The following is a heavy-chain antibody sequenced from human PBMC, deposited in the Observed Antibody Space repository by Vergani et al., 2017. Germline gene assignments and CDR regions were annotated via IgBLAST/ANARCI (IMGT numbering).Heavy chain of an antibody. J-gene: IGHJ4*02. CDR1: GFTFSTYA. V-gene: IGHV3-23*01. CDR3: VKEAGNYENFFDS. D-gene: IGHD1-7*01. CDR2: LTGGGGST. Sequence: EVQLLESGGSLKQPGRSVRLSCAASGFTFSTYAMHWVRQAPGKGLEWVSALTGGGGSTYYADSFKGRFIISRDNSRDTLYLQMNSLRPEDTATYYCVKEAGNYENFFDSWGQGTMVTVSS.